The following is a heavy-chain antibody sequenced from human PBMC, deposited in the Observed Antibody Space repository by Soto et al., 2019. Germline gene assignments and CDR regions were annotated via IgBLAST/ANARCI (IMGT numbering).Heavy chain of an antibody. CDR1: DGTISDGGYS. Sequence: SETRSLTRPVSDGTISDGGYSWRWIRPPPGKGLEWIGYIYHSGSTYYNPSLKSRVTISVDRSKNQFSLKLSSVTAADTAVYYCARETRQQLSKGVGYGFDPWVQGTLVTGSS. D-gene: IGHD6-13*01. CDR3: ARETRQQLSKGVGYGFDP. CDR2: IYHSGST. V-gene: IGHV4-30-2*01. J-gene: IGHJ5*02.